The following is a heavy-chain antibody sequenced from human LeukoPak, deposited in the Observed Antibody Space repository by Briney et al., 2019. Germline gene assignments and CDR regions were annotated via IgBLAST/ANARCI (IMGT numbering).Heavy chain of an antibody. V-gene: IGHV1-18*01. CDR3: ARDLYRDSLPVSWFDP. CDR1: CYTFTSYV. CDR2: ISYYTGNR. D-gene: IGHD4-11*01. J-gene: IGHJ5*02. Sequence: ASVKVSCKASCYTFTSYVISWGRQAPGQGLEWIGWISYYTGNRNYAQKLQGRVTMTTDTSTSTDYMELRSLRSDDTAVYYCARDLYRDSLPVSWFDPWGQGTLVTVSS.